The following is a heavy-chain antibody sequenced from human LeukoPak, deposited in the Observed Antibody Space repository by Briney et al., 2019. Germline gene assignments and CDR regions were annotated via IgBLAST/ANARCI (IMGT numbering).Heavy chain of an antibody. CDR3: ARAPQARVNWFDP. CDR2: INAGNGNA. CDR1: GYTFTSYA. V-gene: IGHV1-3*03. J-gene: IGHJ5*02. Sequence: ASVKVSCKASGYTFTSYAMHWVRQAPGQRLEWMGWINAGNGNAKYSQEFQGRVTITRDTSASTAYMELSSLRSEDMAVYYCARAPQARVNWFDPWGQGTLVTVSS.